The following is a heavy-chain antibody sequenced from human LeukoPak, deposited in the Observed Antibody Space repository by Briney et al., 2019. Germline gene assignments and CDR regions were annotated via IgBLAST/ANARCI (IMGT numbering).Heavy chain of an antibody. V-gene: IGHV3-7*01. CDR3: ARDASALY. CDR2: IQPDGSEK. CDR1: GFTFNTHW. Sequence: PGGSLRLSCAASGFTFNTHWMTWVRQAPGKGLEWVATIQPDGSEKYYSDFVKGRFTISRDNSRDSVYLQMNSLRDDDTSIYYCARDASALYWGRGTLVTVSS. J-gene: IGHJ4*02. D-gene: IGHD6-19*01.